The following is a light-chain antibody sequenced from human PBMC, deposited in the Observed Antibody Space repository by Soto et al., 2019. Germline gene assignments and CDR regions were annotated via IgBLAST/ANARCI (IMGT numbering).Light chain of an antibody. Sequence: QTVVTQEPSFSVSPGGTVTLTCGLSSGSVSTTNYPSWYQQTPGQAPRTLIYTTETRSSGVPDRFSGSILGHKAALTITGAQADDECDYYCVLYMGSGISVFGGGTKLTVL. V-gene: IGLV8-61*01. CDR2: TTE. J-gene: IGLJ2*01. CDR3: VLYMGSGISV. CDR1: SGSVSTTNY.